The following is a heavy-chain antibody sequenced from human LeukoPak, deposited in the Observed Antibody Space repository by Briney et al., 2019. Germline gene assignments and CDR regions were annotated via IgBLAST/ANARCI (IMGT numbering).Heavy chain of an antibody. CDR1: GGSISSYY. Sequence: SETLSLTCTVSGGSISSYYWSWIRQPAGKGLEWIGRIYTSGSTNYNPSLKSRVTMSVDTSKNQFSLKLSSVTAADTAVYYCARDTRSTSRTRMSYYMDVWGKGTTVTVSS. V-gene: IGHV4-4*07. D-gene: IGHD2-2*01. J-gene: IGHJ6*03. CDR3: ARDTRSTSRTRMSYYMDV. CDR2: IYTSGST.